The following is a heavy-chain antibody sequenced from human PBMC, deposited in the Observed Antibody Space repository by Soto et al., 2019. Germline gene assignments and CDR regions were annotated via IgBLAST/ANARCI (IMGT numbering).Heavy chain of an antibody. J-gene: IGHJ6*03. V-gene: IGHV1-18*01. CDR2: ISAYNGNT. Sequence: GASVKVSCKASGYTFTSYGISWVRQAPGQGLEWMGWISAYNGNTNYAQKLQGRVTMTTDTSTSTAYMELRSLRSDDTAVYYCARVPYSTSGVGYMDVWGQGTTVTVSS. D-gene: IGHD2-2*01. CDR3: ARVPYSTSGVGYMDV. CDR1: GYTFTSYG.